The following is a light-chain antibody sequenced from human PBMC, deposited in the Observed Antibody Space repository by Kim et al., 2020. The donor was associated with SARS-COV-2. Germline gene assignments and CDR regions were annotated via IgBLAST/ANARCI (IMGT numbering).Light chain of an antibody. CDR2: GAS. V-gene: IGKV3-15*01. Sequence: ERVMTQSPATLSVSPGDSATLSCRASQRVNSDLAWYQHKPGQAPRLLIYGASVRATGVPARFSGRGSGTEFTLTISSLQSEDFAVYSCHQYNNWPGKFGQGTKVDIK. J-gene: IGKJ1*01. CDR1: QRVNSD. CDR3: HQYNNWPGK.